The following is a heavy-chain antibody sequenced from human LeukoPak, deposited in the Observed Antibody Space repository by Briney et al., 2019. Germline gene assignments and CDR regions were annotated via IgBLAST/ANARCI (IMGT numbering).Heavy chain of an antibody. J-gene: IGHJ6*03. D-gene: IGHD6-19*01. V-gene: IGHV3-21*01. CDR2: ISSSSSYI. CDR3: AKDVSEGYMDV. Sequence: GGSLRLSCAASGFTFSSYSMNWVRQAPGKGLEWVSSISSSSSYIYYADSVKGRFTISRDNAKNSLYLQMNSLRAEDTAVYYCAKDVSEGYMDVWGKGTTVTVSS. CDR1: GFTFSSYS.